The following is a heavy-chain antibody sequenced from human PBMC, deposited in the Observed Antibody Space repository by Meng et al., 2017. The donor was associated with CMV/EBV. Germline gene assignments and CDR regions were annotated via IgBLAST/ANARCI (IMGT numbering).Heavy chain of an antibody. D-gene: IGHD2-15*01. J-gene: IGHJ4*02. Sequence: GESLKISCKGSGCSFTSYWIGWVRQMPGKGLEWMGIIYPGDSDTRYSPSFQGQVTISADKSISTAYLQWSSLKASDTAMYYCARRSPTHYCSGGSCYLDYWGQGTLVTVSS. CDR1: GCSFTSYW. CDR3: ARRSPTHYCSGGSCYLDY. V-gene: IGHV5-51*01. CDR2: IYPGDSDT.